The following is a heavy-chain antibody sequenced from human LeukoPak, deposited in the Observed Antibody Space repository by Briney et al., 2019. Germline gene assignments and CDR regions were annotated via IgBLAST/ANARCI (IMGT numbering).Heavy chain of an antibody. V-gene: IGHV3-53*01. J-gene: IGHJ5*02. CDR1: GFTVSSNY. CDR3: AKGPYWQQLADNWFDP. CDR2: IYSGGGT. Sequence: PGGSLRLSCAASGFTVSSNYMSWVRQAPGKGLEWVSVIYSGGGTYYADSVKGRFTISRDNSKNTLYLQMNSLRAEDTAVYYCAKGPYWQQLADNWFDPWGQGTLVTVSS. D-gene: IGHD6-13*01.